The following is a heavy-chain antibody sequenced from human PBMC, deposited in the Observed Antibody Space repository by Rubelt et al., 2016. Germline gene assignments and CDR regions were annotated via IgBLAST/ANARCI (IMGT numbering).Heavy chain of an antibody. CDR1: GGSISSSSYY. J-gene: IGHJ4*02. V-gene: IGHV4-39*07. D-gene: IGHD6-19*01. CDR3: ARPSEYSSGWDGVGGFDY. Sequence: QLQLQESGPGLVKPSETLSLTCTVSGGSISSSSYYWGWIRQPPGQGLEWIGSIYYSGSTYYNPSLKSRVTISVDTSKDLFSLKLSSVTAADTAVYYCARPSEYSSGWDGVGGFDYWGQGTLVTVSS. CDR2: IYYSGST.